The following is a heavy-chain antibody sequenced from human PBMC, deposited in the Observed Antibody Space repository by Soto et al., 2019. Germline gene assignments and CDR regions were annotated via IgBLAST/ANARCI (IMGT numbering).Heavy chain of an antibody. J-gene: IGHJ6*02. Sequence: QVQLQEAGPGLVKPSQTLSLTCTFSGGSIRSGGYYWSWIRQHPGKGLEWIEYSYYSGSTYYNPSLKSRVTISVDTSKNQLSLKLSSVTAADTAVYYCARDIHSPYYGGFYYYYGMDVWGQGTTVTVSS. D-gene: IGHD4-17*01. CDR3: ARDIHSPYYGGFYYYYGMDV. CDR1: GGSIRSGGYY. CDR2: SYYSGST. V-gene: IGHV4-31*03.